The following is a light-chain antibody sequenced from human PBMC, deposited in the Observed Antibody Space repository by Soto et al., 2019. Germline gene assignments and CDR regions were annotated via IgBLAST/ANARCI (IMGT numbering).Light chain of an antibody. CDR1: QSVLYSSNNKNY. Sequence: DIVMTQSPDSLALSLGERATINCKSSQSVLYSSNNKNYLAWYQQKPGQPPKLLIYWASTRESGVPDRFTGSGSGTDFTLTISSLQAEDVAVYHCHKYYSTPITFGQGTRLEIK. CDR3: HKYYSTPIT. J-gene: IGKJ5*01. V-gene: IGKV4-1*01. CDR2: WAS.